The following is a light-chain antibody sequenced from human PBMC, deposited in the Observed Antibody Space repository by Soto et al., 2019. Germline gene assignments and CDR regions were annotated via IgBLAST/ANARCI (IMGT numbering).Light chain of an antibody. CDR2: GAS. V-gene: IGKV3-15*01. CDR1: QSVSSSY. Sequence: EFVLTQSPGTLSLSPGERATLSCRASQSVSSSYLAWYQQKPGQAPRLLLYGASTRATGIPVRFRGSGSGTEFTLTISSLQSEDSAVYYCHQYNSWPRGTFGPGTKVDIK. J-gene: IGKJ3*01. CDR3: HQYNSWPRGT.